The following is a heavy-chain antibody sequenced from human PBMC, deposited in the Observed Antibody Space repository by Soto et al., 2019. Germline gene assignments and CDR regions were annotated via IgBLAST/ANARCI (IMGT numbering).Heavy chain of an antibody. V-gene: IGHV3-72*01. D-gene: IGHD6-13*01. Sequence: GGSLRLSCEASGFTFSDDHMDWVRQAPGKGLEWVGRSRNKAHSYTIEYAASVKGRFTIPRDDSQNSLYLHMNSLKTEDTAVYFCRAFISAAGTDYWGQGTLVTVSS. CDR1: GFTFSDDH. J-gene: IGHJ4*02. CDR3: RAFISAAGTDY. CDR2: SRNKAHSYTI.